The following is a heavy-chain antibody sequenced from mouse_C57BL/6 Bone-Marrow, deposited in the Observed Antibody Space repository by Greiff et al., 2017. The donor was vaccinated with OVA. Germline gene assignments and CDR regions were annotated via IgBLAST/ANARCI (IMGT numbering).Heavy chain of an antibody. D-gene: IGHD4-1*02. CDR3: ARPTGTFHYFDY. J-gene: IGHJ2*01. Sequence: VKLQQSGAELARPGASVKLSCKASGYTFTSYGISWVKQRTGQGLEWIGEIYPRSGNTYYNEKFKGKATLTADKSSSTAYMELRSLTSEDSAVYFCARPTGTFHYFDYWGQGTTLTVSS. V-gene: IGHV1-81*01. CDR1: GYTFTSYG. CDR2: IYPRSGNT.